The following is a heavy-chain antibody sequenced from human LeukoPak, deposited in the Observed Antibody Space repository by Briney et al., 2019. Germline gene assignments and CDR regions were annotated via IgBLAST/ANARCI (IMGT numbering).Heavy chain of an antibody. Sequence: SETLSLTCTVSGGSVSSGSYYWSWIRQPPGKGLEWIGYIYYSGSTNYNPPLKSRVTISVDTSKNQFSLKLSSVTAADTAVYYCARVERDVEMATIFDYWGQGTLVTVSS. V-gene: IGHV4-61*01. CDR1: GGSVSSGSYY. J-gene: IGHJ4*02. CDR2: IYYSGST. CDR3: ARVERDVEMATIFDY. D-gene: IGHD5-24*01.